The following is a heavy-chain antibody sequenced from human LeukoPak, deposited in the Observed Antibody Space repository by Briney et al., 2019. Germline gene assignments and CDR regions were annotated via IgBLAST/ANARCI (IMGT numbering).Heavy chain of an antibody. D-gene: IGHD1-26*01. CDR3: ARGNPKWELRVYYFDY. J-gene: IGHJ4*02. V-gene: IGHV4-61*01. CDR1: GVSVSSGSYY. CDR2: IYYSGST. Sequence: IPSETLSLTCTVSGVSVSSGSYYWSWIRQPPGKGLEWIGYIYYSGSTYYNPSLKSRVTISVDTSKNQFSLKLSSVTAADTAVYYCARGNPKWELRVYYFDYWGQGTLVTVSS.